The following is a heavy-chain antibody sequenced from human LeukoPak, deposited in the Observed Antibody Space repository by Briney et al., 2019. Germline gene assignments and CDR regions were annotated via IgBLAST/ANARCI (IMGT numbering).Heavy chain of an antibody. Sequence: GGSLRLSCAASGFTFSSYGMHWVRQAPGKGLEWVAVISYDGSNKYYADSVKGRFTISRDNSKNTLYLQMNSLRAEDTAVYYCARDHWGGDAFDIWGQGTMVTVSS. J-gene: IGHJ3*02. CDR3: ARDHWGGDAFDI. D-gene: IGHD7-27*01. V-gene: IGHV3-30*03. CDR2: ISYDGSNK. CDR1: GFTFSSYG.